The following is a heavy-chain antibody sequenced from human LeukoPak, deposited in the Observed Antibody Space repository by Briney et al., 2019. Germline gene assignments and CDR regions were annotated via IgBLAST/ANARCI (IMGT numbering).Heavy chain of an antibody. Sequence: GGSLRLSCAASKVTFSDYAMNWVRQAPGKGLEWVSGISGGGGNTYYADSVKGRFTISRDNSKNTLYPQMNSLRAEDTALYCAKGTGINHYHWIDPWGQGTQVTVSS. CDR2: ISGGGGNT. J-gene: IGHJ5*02. D-gene: IGHD3/OR15-3a*01. V-gene: IGHV3-23*01. CDR3: AKGTGINHYHWIDP. CDR1: KVTFSDYA.